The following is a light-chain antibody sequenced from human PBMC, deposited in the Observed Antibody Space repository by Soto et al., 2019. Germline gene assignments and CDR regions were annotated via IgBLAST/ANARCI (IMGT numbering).Light chain of an antibody. CDR2: DAS. CDR1: QSVSSY. CDR3: QQRSNWPPRVT. Sequence: IVRTPSPATLSVSPLERATLSFMASQSVSSYLAWYQQKPGQAPRLLIYDASNRATGIPARFSGSGSGTDFTLTISSLEPEDFAVYYCQQRSNWPPRVTFGGGTKVDIK. V-gene: IGKV3-11*01. J-gene: IGKJ4*01.